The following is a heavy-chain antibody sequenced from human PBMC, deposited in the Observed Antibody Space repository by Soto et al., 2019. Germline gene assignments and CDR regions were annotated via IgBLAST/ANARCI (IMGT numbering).Heavy chain of an antibody. J-gene: IGHJ5*02. CDR1: GGSISGYY. V-gene: IGHV4-59*01. Sequence: SETLSLTCTVSGGSISGYYWSWIRQPPGKGLEWVGYINYGGSTNSNPSLKSRVTISVDTSKNQFSLKLSSVTAADTAVYYCARDPHSYAYSAYYEDWFVTWDQGTLVHVSP. CDR2: INYGGST. D-gene: IGHD3-22*01. CDR3: ARDPHSYAYSAYYEDWFVT.